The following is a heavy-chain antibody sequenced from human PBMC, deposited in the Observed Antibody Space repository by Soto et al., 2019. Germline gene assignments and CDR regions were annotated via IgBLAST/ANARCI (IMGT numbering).Heavy chain of an antibody. D-gene: IGHD1-1*01. Sequence: EVQLMESGGGLVKPGGSLRLSCAVSGFTFNKVWMNWVRQAPGKGLEWVGRIKSKIDGGTTDYAAAVKGRFTITRDDSKDTLYLQMNSLKTEDTAAYFCTTGRDDLLYWGQGTLVTVSS. CDR3: TTGRDDLLY. CDR1: GFTFNKVW. CDR2: IKSKIDGGTT. V-gene: IGHV3-15*07. J-gene: IGHJ4*02.